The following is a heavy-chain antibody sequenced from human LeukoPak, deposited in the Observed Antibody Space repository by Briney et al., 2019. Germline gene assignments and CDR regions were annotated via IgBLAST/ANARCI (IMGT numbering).Heavy chain of an antibody. CDR1: GYTFTSYG. CDR3: ARAGVCSSTSCYADLYYYYYGMDV. Sequence: ASVKVSCKASGYTFTSYGISWVRQAPGQGLEWMGWISAYNGNTNYAQKLQGRVTMTTDTSTSTAYMELRSLRSDDTAVYYCARAGVCSSTSCYADLYYYYYGMDVWGKGTRSPSPQ. D-gene: IGHD2-2*01. J-gene: IGHJ6*04. V-gene: IGHV1-18*04. CDR2: ISAYNGNT.